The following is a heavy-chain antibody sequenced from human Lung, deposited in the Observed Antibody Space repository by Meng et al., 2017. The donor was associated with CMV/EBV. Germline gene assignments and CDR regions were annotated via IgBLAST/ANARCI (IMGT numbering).Heavy chain of an antibody. D-gene: IGHD6-25*01. CDR3: AAEGENSGDETRDAFDL. J-gene: IGHJ3*01. V-gene: IGHV3-66*02. CDR2: IYTGGIT. CDR1: GFTVSSNY. Sequence: GESLKISCAVSGFTVSSNYMSWVRQALGKGLEWVSVIYTGGITYYADSVKGRFTISRDNSKNTLYLQMNSLRADDTAVYYCAAEGENSGDETRDAFDLSGQRTIVTVSS.